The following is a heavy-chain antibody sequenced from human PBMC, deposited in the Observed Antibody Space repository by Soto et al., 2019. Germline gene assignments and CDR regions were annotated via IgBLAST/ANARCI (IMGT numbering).Heavy chain of an antibody. J-gene: IGHJ4*01. D-gene: IGHD3-10*01. CDR3: ARDSGYGSRASVNHYLDY. V-gene: IGHV3-7*01. CDR1: GFTFGSYW. CDR2: IKWDASEK. Sequence: GGSLRLSCAASGFTFGSYWMSWVRQAPGKWPEWLVTIKWDASEKKYVDSVKGRFTTSRDNAKNALYLQMDSLRAEDTSVYDCARDSGYGSRASVNHYLDYWGQGXLVTVSS.